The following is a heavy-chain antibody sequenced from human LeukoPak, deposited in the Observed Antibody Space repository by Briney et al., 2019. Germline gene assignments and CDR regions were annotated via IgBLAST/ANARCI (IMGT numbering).Heavy chain of an antibody. J-gene: IGHJ6*02. CDR1: GGTFSSYA. V-gene: IGHV1-69*13. Sequence: GASVKVSCKASGGTFSSYAISWVRQAPGQGLEWMGGIIPIFGTANYAQKFQGRVTITADESTSTAYMELSSLRSEDTAVYYCARETYYYDSSGYLPTGYYGMDVWGQGTTVTVSS. CDR2: IIPIFGTA. D-gene: IGHD3-22*01. CDR3: ARETYYYDSSGYLPTGYYGMDV.